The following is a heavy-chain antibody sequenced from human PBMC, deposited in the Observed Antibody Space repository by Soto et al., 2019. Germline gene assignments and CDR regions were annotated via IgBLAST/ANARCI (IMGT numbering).Heavy chain of an antibody. V-gene: IGHV2-70*11. J-gene: IGHJ4*02. D-gene: IGHD3-22*01. Sequence: SGPTLVNPTQTLTLTCTFSGFSLSTSGMCVSWIRQPPGKALEWLARIDWDDDKYYSTSLKTRLTISKDTSKNQVVLTMTNMDPVDTATYYCALIQYDSSGYYSRTFDYWGQGTLVTVSS. CDR1: GFSLSTSGMC. CDR2: IDWDDDK. CDR3: ALIQYDSSGYYSRTFDY.